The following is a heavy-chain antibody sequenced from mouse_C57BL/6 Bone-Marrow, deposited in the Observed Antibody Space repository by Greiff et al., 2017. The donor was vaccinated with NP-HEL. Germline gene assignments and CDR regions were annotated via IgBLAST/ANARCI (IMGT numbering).Heavy chain of an antibody. CDR1: GYTFTDYY. J-gene: IGHJ3*01. Sequence: EVQLQQSGPELVKPGASVKISCKASGYTFTDYYMNWVKQSHGKSLEWIGDINPNNGGTSYNQKFKGKATLTVDKSSSTAYMELRSLTSEDSAVYYCANLMVAFAYWGQGTLVTVSA. CDR3: ANLMVAFAY. D-gene: IGHD1-1*02. CDR2: INPNNGGT. V-gene: IGHV1-26*01.